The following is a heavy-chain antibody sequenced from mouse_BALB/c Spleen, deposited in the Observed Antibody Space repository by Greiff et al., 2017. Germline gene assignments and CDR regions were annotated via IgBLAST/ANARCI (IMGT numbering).Heavy chain of an antibody. J-gene: IGHJ4*01. Sequence: AQLQQSGAELVKPGASVKLSCTASGFNIKDTYMHWVKQRPEQGLEWIGRIDPANGNTKYDPKFQGKATITADTSSNTAYLQLSSLTSEDTAVYYCARDYGSSYDYAMDYWGQGTSVTVSS. CDR1: GFNIKDTY. D-gene: IGHD1-1*01. V-gene: IGHV14-3*02. CDR3: ARDYGSSYDYAMDY. CDR2: IDPANGNT.